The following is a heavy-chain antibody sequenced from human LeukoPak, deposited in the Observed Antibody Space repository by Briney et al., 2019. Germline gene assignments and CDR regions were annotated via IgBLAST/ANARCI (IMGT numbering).Heavy chain of an antibody. Sequence: SVKVSCKASGGTFSSYAISWARQAPGQGLEWMGGIIPIFGTANYAQKFQGRVTITADESTSTAYMELSSLRSEDTAVYYCARRSTVTTADYFDYWGQGTLVTVSS. CDR1: GGTFSSYA. CDR3: ARRSTVTTADYFDY. V-gene: IGHV1-69*01. CDR2: IIPIFGTA. J-gene: IGHJ4*02. D-gene: IGHD4-17*01.